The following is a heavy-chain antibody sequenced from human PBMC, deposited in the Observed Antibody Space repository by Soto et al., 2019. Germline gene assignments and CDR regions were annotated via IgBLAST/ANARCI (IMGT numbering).Heavy chain of an antibody. Sequence: SETLSLTCTVSGGSIKSDYYWAWVRQFPGGGLQWMGYKYYSGATDSDPSLERRVSFSVDMSKNQFFLNLTSVTVADTAVYYCARGRPNYFSYGLDVWGQGIPVTVSS. CDR3: ARGRPNYFSYGLDV. CDR2: KYYSGAT. V-gene: IGHV4-30-4*01. J-gene: IGHJ6*02. CDR1: GGSIKSDYY.